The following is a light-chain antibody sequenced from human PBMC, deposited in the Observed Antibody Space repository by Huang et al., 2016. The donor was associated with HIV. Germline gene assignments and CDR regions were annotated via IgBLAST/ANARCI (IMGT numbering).Light chain of an antibody. J-gene: IGKJ5*01. CDR2: DAS. CDR3: QQRSNWPPIT. CDR1: QSVNRY. V-gene: IGKV3-11*01. Sequence: EIVLTQSPTTLSLSPGERATLSFRASQSVNRYLAWYHQKPGQAPRLLIYDASNRATGSPARFSGSGSGTEVTLTISSLEPEDFAVYYCQQRSNWPPITFGQGTRLEIK.